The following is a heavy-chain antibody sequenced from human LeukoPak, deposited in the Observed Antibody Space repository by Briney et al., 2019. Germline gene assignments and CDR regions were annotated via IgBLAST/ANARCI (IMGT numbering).Heavy chain of an antibody. CDR2: INHSGST. J-gene: IGHJ4*02. V-gene: IGHV4-39*01. Sequence: SETLSLTCTVSGGSISSSSYYWSWIRQPPGKGLEWIGEINHSGSTNYNPSLKSRVTISVDTSKNQFSLELTSVTAADTAVYYCARRRYDASGYYPSRGRYFDYWGQGTLVTVSS. CDR1: GGSISSSSYY. D-gene: IGHD3-22*01. CDR3: ARRRYDASGYYPSRGRYFDY.